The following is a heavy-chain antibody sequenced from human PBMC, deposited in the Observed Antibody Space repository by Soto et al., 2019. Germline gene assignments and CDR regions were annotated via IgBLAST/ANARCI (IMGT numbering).Heavy chain of an antibody. Sequence: QVQLQQWGAGLLKPSETLSLTCAVYGGSFSGYYWIWIRQPPGKGLEWIGEVHHIGSTNYNPSLKSRVTIAVDTSKNQFSLQLSSVTAADTAVYYCARGYGRHFDYWGQGTLVTVSS. D-gene: IGHD3-10*01. J-gene: IGHJ4*02. CDR3: ARGYGRHFDY. CDR1: GGSFSGYY. CDR2: VHHIGST. V-gene: IGHV4-34*01.